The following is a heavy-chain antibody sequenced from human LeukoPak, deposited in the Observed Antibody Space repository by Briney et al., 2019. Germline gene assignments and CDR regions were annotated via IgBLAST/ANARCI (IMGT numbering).Heavy chain of an antibody. J-gene: IGHJ4*01. D-gene: IGHD5-24*01. V-gene: IGHV4-31*03. CDR1: GAYINSGAQY. CDR3: AGEDGTSASFDY. CDR2: VYRTGDT. Sequence: PSETLSLTCTVSGAYINSGAQYWGWIRQHPEKGLEWMGYVYRTGDTYYSPSFQSRIVMSVDTSKNQFSLRLSPVTAADTAVYFCAGEDGTSASFDYWGQGILVTVST.